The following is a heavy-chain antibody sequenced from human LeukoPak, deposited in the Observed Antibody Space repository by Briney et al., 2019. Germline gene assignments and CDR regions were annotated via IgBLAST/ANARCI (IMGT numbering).Heavy chain of an antibody. J-gene: IGHJ4*02. Sequence: GGSLRLSCAASGFTFSSYAMHWVRQAPGKGLEWVAVISYDGSNKYYADSVKGRFTISRDNSKNTLYLQMNSLRAEDTAVYYCAKDARPGYYGSGSYYTHWGQGTLVTVSS. D-gene: IGHD3-10*01. V-gene: IGHV3-30*18. CDR2: ISYDGSNK. CDR3: AKDARPGYYGSGSYYTH. CDR1: GFTFSSYA.